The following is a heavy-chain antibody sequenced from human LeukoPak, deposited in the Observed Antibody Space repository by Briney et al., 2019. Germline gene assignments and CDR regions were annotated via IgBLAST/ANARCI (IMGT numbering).Heavy chain of an antibody. CDR1: GFPFSSYC. D-gene: IGHD5-12*01. CDR3: TRVGYIDEGIDY. V-gene: IGHV3-7*04. CDR2: IKQDGSKK. Sequence: GGSLRLSCVASGFPFSSYCMTWVRQAPGKGLEWVANIKQDGSKKSYVDSVMGRFTISRDNAKNSLYLQMNSLRAEDTAIYYCTRVGYIDEGIDYWGQGTLVTVSS. J-gene: IGHJ4*02.